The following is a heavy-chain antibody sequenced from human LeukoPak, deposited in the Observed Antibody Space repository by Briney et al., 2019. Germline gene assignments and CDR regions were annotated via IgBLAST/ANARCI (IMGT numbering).Heavy chain of an antibody. CDR1: GYTFTNYG. J-gene: IGHJ3*02. CDR3: ARVRYNWNGPDAFDI. CDR2: ISAYNGNT. Sequence: ASVKVSCKASGYTFTNYGITWVRQAPGQGLEWMGGISAYNGNTRYAQKLQGRVTMTTDTSTSTAYMELRSLRSDDTAVYHCARVRYNWNGPDAFDIWGQGTMVTVSS. V-gene: IGHV1-18*01. D-gene: IGHD1-20*01.